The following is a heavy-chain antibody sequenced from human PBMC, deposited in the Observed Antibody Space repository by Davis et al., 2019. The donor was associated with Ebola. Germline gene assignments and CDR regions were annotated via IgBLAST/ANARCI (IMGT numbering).Heavy chain of an antibody. CDR2: INHSGST. CDR3: ARGGVPPYWYFDL. V-gene: IGHV4-34*01. Sequence: SQTLSLTCAVYGGSFSGYYWSWIRQPPGKGLEWIGEINHSGSTNYNPSLKSRVTISVDKSKNQFSLKLSSVTAADTAVYYCARGGVPPYWYFDLWGRGTLVTVSS. J-gene: IGHJ2*01. D-gene: IGHD3-3*01. CDR1: GGSFSGYY.